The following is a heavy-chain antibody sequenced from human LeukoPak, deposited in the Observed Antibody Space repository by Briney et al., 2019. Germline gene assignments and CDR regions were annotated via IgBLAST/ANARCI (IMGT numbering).Heavy chain of an antibody. J-gene: IGHJ4*02. Sequence: ASVKVSCKASGYTFTGYYIHWVRQAPGQGLEWMGRINPNSDGTDYAQRFQGRVTLTRDTSIGTAYMDLSRLTSDDTAVYFCARVELTTGPRYFDSWGQGTLVTVSS. V-gene: IGHV1-2*06. CDR1: GYTFTGYY. CDR3: ARVELTTGPRYFDS. D-gene: IGHD3-22*01. CDR2: INPNSDGT.